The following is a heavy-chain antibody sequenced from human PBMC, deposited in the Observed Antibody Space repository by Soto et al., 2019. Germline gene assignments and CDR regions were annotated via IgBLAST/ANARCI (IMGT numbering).Heavy chain of an antibody. J-gene: IGHJ5*02. CDR2: MNPNTGNI. CDR3: VRRVACGHRSWFHP. Sequence: QVELVQAGDEVKKPGASVKVSCQASEDTFTHYAINWVRQATGQGLEWMGWMNPNTGNIDYAHKFQGRLTMTRDTSTRTVYMELSSLRSDDTAVYLCVRRVACGHRSWFHPWGQGTLVTVSS. V-gene: IGHV1-8*02. D-gene: IGHD2-21*01. CDR1: EDTFTHYA.